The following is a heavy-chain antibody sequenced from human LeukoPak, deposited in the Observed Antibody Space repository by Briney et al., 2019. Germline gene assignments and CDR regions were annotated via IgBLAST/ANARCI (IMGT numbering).Heavy chain of an antibody. V-gene: IGHV3-20*04. CDR2: INWNGGST. Sequence: TGGSLRLSCAASGFTFDDYGMSWVRQAPGKGLDWVSGINWNGGSTGYADSVKGRFTISRDNAKNSLYLRMNSLRAEDTALYYCARTPILYSYGYNYFDYWGQGTLVTVSS. CDR3: ARTPILYSYGYNYFDY. CDR1: GFTFDDYG. J-gene: IGHJ4*02. D-gene: IGHD5-18*01.